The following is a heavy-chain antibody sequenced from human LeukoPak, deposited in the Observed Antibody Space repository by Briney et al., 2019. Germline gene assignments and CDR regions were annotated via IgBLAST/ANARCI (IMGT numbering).Heavy chain of an antibody. CDR1: GCTFSRYG. CDR2: IWYDGSDK. Sequence: PAGALTLACAASGCTFSRYGMHWVRQAPGKGLEWVAVIWYDGSDKYYADSVKGRFTISRDNSKNTLYLQMNSLRAEDTAVYYCARARGRYFDWFDYWGQGTLVTVSS. CDR3: ARARGRYFDWFDY. J-gene: IGHJ5*01. D-gene: IGHD3-9*01. V-gene: IGHV3-33*01.